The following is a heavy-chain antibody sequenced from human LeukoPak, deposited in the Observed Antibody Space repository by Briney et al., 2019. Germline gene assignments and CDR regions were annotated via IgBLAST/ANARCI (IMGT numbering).Heavy chain of an antibody. Sequence: GGSLRLSCAASGFTFSSYAMSWVRQAPGKGLEWVSAISGSGGSTYYADSVKGRFTISRDNSKNTLYLQMNSLRAEDTAVYYCAKVDYDILTGHGAFDIWGQGTMVTVSS. CDR3: AKVDYDILTGHGAFDI. J-gene: IGHJ3*02. D-gene: IGHD3-9*01. V-gene: IGHV3-23*01. CDR2: ISGSGGST. CDR1: GFTFSSYA.